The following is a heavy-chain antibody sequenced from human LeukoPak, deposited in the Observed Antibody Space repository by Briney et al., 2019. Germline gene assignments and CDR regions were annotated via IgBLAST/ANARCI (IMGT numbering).Heavy chain of an antibody. V-gene: IGHV4-59*01. D-gene: IGHD6-13*01. Sequence: SETLSLTCTVSGGSISSYYWSWIRQPPGKGLEWIGYIYYSGTTNSNPSPKSRVTISVDTSKNQFSLKLTSVTAADTAVYYCASVPYDSRWYGYFDYWGRGTLVTVSS. CDR3: ASVPYDSRWYGYFDY. CDR1: GGSISSYY. J-gene: IGHJ4*02. CDR2: IYYSGTT.